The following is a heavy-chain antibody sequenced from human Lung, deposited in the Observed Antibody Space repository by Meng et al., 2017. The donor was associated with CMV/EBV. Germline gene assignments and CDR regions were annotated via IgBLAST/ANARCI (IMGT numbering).Heavy chain of an antibody. CDR1: GESFSGYS. CDR3: ARTLPPARGHRLDY. Sequence: SXTXSLXCAVHGESFSGYSWSWIRQPPGKGLEWIGEISHSGITNYNPSLKSRVTISLDTSKNQFSLKLNSVAAADTAVFYCARTLPPARGHRLDYWSQGTLVTVSS. J-gene: IGHJ4*02. V-gene: IGHV4-34*01. CDR2: ISHSGIT. D-gene: IGHD1-14*01.